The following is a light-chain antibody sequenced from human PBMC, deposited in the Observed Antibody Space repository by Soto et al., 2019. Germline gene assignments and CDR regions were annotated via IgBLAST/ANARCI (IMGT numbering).Light chain of an antibody. J-gene: IGKJ1*01. CDR3: QKYNNWPRT. CDR1: QSVSSN. V-gene: IGKV3-15*01. Sequence: EIVMTQSPATLSVSPGERATLSCRASQSVSSNLAWYQQKPGQAPRLLIYSASTRATGIPARFSGSGSGTEFTLTISSLQSADFAVYYCQKYNNWPRTFGQGTKV. CDR2: SAS.